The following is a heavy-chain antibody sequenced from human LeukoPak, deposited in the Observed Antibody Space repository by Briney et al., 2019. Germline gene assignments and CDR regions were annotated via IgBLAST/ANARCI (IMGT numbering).Heavy chain of an antibody. V-gene: IGHV3-21*01. J-gene: IGHJ4*02. CDR3: ARTVSGSYAAYYFDY. Sequence: GGSLRLSCAASGFTFSSYSMNWVRQAPGKGLEWVSSISSSSSYIYYADSVKGRFTISRDNAKDSLSLQMSSLRAEDTAVYYCARTVSGSYAAYYFDYWGQGTLVTVSS. D-gene: IGHD1-26*01. CDR1: GFTFSSYS. CDR2: ISSSSSYI.